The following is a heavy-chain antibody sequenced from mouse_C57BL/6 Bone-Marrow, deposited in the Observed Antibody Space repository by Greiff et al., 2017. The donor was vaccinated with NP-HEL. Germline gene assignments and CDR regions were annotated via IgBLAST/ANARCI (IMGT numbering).Heavy chain of an antibody. CDR3: ARNLLLWYAWYYFVY. CDR1: GYTFTSYW. V-gene: IGHV1-64*01. J-gene: IGHJ2*01. D-gene: IGHD2-1*01. Sequence: QVQLQQSGAELVKPGASVKLSCKASGYTFTSYWMHWVKQRPGQGLEWIGMIHPNSGSTNYNGKFKSKATLTVDKSSSTAYMQLSTLTSEDSAVYYCARNLLLWYAWYYFVYRGQGTTLTVSP. CDR2: IHPNSGST.